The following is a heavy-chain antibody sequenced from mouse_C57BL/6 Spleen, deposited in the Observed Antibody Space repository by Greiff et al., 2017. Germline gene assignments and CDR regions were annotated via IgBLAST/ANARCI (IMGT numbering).Heavy chain of an antibody. CDR3: ARDVVTRYFDV. V-gene: IGHV5-4*01. CDR2: ISDGGSYT. D-gene: IGHD2-1*01. Sequence: EVKLVESGGGLVKPGGSLKLSCAASGFTFSSYAMSWVRQTPEKRLEWVATISDGGSYTYYPDNVKGRFTISRDNAKNNLYLQMSHLKSEDTAMYYCARDVVTRYFDVWGTGTTVTVSS. J-gene: IGHJ1*03. CDR1: GFTFSSYA.